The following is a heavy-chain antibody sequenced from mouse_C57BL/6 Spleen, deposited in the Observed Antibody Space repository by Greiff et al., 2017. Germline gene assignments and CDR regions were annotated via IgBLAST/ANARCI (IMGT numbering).Heavy chain of an antibody. Sequence: LVRPGASVKLSCKASGYTFTDYYINWVKQRPGQGLEWIARIYPGSGNTYYNEKFKGKATLTAEKSSSTAYMQLSSLTSEDSAVYFCARGIYYDYGYFDYWGQGTTLTVSS. CDR3: ARGIYYDYGYFDY. D-gene: IGHD2-4*01. CDR2: IYPGSGNT. CDR1: GYTFTDYY. J-gene: IGHJ2*01. V-gene: IGHV1-76*01.